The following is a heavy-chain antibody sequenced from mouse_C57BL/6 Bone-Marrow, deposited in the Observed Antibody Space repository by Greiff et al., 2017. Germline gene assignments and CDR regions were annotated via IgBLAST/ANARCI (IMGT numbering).Heavy chain of an antibody. CDR3: ARPYGNYWYFDV. D-gene: IGHD2-1*01. J-gene: IGHJ1*03. CDR1: GYTFTDYY. Sequence: VQLQQSGPELVKPGASVKISCKASGYTFTDYYMNWVKQSHGKSLEWIGDINPNNGGTSYNQKFKGKATLTVDKSSSTAYMERRSLTSEDSAVYYCARPYGNYWYFDVWGTGTTVTVSS. V-gene: IGHV1-26*01. CDR2: INPNNGGT.